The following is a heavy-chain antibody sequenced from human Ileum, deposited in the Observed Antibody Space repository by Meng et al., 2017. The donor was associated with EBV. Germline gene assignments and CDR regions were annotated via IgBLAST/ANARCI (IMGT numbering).Heavy chain of an antibody. CDR2: ICYTDYT. J-gene: IGHJ4*02. CDR1: GGSISSSNYC. D-gene: IGHD4-17*01. Sequence: QLLRQGPGPGLVRPSETLPLSCSVSGGSISSSNYCWGWIRQPPGKGLEWIQSICYTDYTYYNPSLKSRVTISADKSKNQFSLRLNSLTAADTAVYYCAMGPDYAKTGYWGQGTLVTVSS. V-gene: IGHV4-39*01. CDR3: AMGPDYAKTGY.